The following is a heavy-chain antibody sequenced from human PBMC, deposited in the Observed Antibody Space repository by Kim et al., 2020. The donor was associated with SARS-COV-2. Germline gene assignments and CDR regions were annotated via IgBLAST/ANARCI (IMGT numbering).Heavy chain of an antibody. Sequence: ASVKVSCKASGYTFTSYGISGVRQAPGQGLEWMGWISAYNGNTNYAQKLQGRVTMTTDTSTSTAYMELRSLRSDDTAVYYCVRLSARGSSGWFYPWGQGTLVTVSS. CDR2: ISAYNGNT. V-gene: IGHV1-18*01. CDR3: VRLSARGSSGWFYP. CDR1: GYTFTSYG. D-gene: IGHD6-25*01. J-gene: IGHJ5*02.